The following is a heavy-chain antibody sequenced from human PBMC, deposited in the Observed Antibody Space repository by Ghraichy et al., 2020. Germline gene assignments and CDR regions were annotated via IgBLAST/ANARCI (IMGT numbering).Heavy chain of an antibody. D-gene: IGHD3-10*01. CDR2: IYYSGSS. CDR1: GGSISSYY. J-gene: IGHJ3*01. V-gene: IGHV4-59*01. Sequence: SETLSLTCTVSGGSISSYYWNWIRQPPGKGLEWLGSIYYSGSSNYNPSLKSPVTISVDTSKNQFSLRLRSLTAADTAVYYCARDPGITYTFDLWGQGTMVTVSS. CDR3: ARDPGITYTFDL.